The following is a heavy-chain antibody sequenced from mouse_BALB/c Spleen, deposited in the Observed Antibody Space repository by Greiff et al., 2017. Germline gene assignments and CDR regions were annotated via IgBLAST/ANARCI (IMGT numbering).Heavy chain of an antibody. Sequence: EVQGVESGPGLVKPSQSLSLTCTVSGYSITSYYAWNWIRQFPGNILEWMGYISYSGSTSYNPSLKSRISITRDTSKNQFFLQLNSVTAEDTATYYCAREYGKAWFAYWGQGTLVTVSA. D-gene: IGHD2-1*01. J-gene: IGHJ3*01. CDR1: GYSITSYYA. CDR3: AREYGKAWFAY. CDR2: ISYSGST. V-gene: IGHV3-2*02.